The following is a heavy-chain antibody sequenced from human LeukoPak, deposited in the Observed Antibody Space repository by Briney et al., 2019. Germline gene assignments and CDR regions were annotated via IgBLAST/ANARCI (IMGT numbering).Heavy chain of an antibody. Sequence: GGSLRLSCAASGFTFNDYYMSWIRQAPGKGLEWVSYMGSSGSTIYYADSVKGRFTISRDNAKNSLYLQMNSLRAEDTAVYYCARESRQWLVLGGVDYWGQGTLVTVSS. D-gene: IGHD6-19*01. J-gene: IGHJ4*02. CDR3: ARESRQWLVLGGVDY. V-gene: IGHV3-11*04. CDR1: GFTFNDYY. CDR2: MGSSGSTI.